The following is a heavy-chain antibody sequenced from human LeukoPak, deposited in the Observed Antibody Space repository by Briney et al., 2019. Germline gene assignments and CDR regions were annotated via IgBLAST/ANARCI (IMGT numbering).Heavy chain of an antibody. Sequence: PSETLSLTCTVSGDSVRSYYWSWIRQPPGQGLEWRGHINDRGSTNYTPSLQGRVTISIDTSKNQFSLKVNSVTAADTAVYYCVRDSRYGSGWFEDGLDFWGQGTTVTVSS. CDR1: GDSVRSYY. D-gene: IGHD6-13*01. J-gene: IGHJ6*02. CDR3: VRDSRYGSGWFEDGLDF. V-gene: IGHV4-59*02. CDR2: INDRGST.